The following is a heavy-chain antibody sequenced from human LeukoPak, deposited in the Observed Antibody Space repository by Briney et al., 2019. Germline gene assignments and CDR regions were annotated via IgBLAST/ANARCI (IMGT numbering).Heavy chain of an antibody. D-gene: IGHD2/OR15-2a*01. V-gene: IGHV3-53*01. J-gene: IGHJ4*02. CDR2: IYSAGDT. Sequence: GASLRLSCAASGFTVGDNYMSWVRQAPGKGLEWVSLIYSAGDTFYSDSVRGRFTISRDNSKNTLYLQMNSLRAEDTAFYYCARDSSSFPNYFDLWGQGTLVTVSS. CDR3: ARDSSSFPNYFDL. CDR1: GFTVGDNY.